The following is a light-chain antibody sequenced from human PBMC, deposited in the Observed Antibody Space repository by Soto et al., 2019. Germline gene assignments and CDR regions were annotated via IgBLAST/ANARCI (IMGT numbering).Light chain of an antibody. CDR2: SNN. CDR3: AAWDDSLNGPVV. V-gene: IGLV1-44*01. CDR1: SANIGSNT. Sequence: QSVLTQPPSASGTPGQRVTISCSGSSANIGSNTVNWYQQLQGTAPKLLIYSNNQRPSGVPDRFSGSKSGTSASLAIRGLPSEDEADYYCAAWDDSLNGPVVFGGGTKLTVL. J-gene: IGLJ2*01.